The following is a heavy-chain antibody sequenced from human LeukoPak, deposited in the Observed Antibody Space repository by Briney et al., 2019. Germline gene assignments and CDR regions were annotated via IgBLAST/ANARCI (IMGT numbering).Heavy chain of an antibody. J-gene: IGHJ4*02. CDR2: INHSGST. Sequence: PSETLSLTCAVYGGSFSGYYWSWIRQPPGKGLEWIGEINHSGSTNYNPSLKSRVTISVDTSKNQFSLKLSSVTAADTAVYYCARRLGPNSSGWYWAYWGQGTLVTVSS. V-gene: IGHV4-34*01. CDR1: GGSFSGYY. D-gene: IGHD6-19*01. CDR3: ARRLGPNSSGWYWAY.